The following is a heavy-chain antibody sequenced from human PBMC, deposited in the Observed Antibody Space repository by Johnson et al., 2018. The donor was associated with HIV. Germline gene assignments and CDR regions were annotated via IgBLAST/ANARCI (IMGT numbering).Heavy chain of an antibody. CDR3: ARERQVVVAFDI. CDR2: IGPAGET. CDR1: GFTFSSYD. D-gene: IGHD2-21*01. Sequence: EVQLVESGGGLVQPGGSLRLSCVASGFTFSSYDMHWVRQAPGKNLEWVSAIGPAGETYYPGTGKGRFPISRENAKNSLYLQMNRLRTGDTAVYYCARERQVVVAFDILGQGTMVTVSS. J-gene: IGHJ3*02. V-gene: IGHV3-13*01.